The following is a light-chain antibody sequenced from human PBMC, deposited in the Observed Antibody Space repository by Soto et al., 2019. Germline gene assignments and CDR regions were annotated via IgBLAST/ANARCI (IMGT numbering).Light chain of an antibody. J-gene: IGKJ1*01. V-gene: IGKV3-20*01. CDR2: GAS. CDR1: QSVSSSY. CDR3: QQYGSLPRT. Sequence: EIVLTQSPGTLSLSPGERATLSCRASQSVSSSYLAWYQQKPGQAPRLLIYGASSRATGIPDRFSGSGSGTDFTLTIRRLEPEDFAVYYCQQYGSLPRTFGQGTKVESK.